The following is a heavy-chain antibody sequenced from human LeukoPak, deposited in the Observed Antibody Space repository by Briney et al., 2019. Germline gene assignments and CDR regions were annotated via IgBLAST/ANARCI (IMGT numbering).Heavy chain of an antibody. CDR2: IYYSGST. J-gene: IGHJ4*02. V-gene: IGHV4-39*01. Sequence: SETLSLTCTVSGGSISSSSYYWGWIRQPPGKGLEWIGSIYYSGSTYYNPSLKGRVTISVDTSKNQFSPKLSSVTAADTAVYYCARGNIRYFDWLFDYWGQGTLVTVSS. D-gene: IGHD3-9*01. CDR1: GGSISSSSYY. CDR3: ARGNIRYFDWLFDY.